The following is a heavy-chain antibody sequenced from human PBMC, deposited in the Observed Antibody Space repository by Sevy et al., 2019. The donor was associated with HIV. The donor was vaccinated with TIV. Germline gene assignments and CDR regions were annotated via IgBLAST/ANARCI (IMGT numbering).Heavy chain of an antibody. Sequence: GESLKISCAASGFTFSSYAMSWVRPAPGKGLEWVSAISGSGGSTYYADSMKGRFTISRANSKNTRYLQMNRRRAEDTAVYYWAKAPEGMAVAGRYFDYGGQGTLVTVS. CDR1: GFTFSSYA. CDR3: AKAPEGMAVAGRYFDY. V-gene: IGHV3-23*01. CDR2: ISGSGGST. D-gene: IGHD6-19*01. J-gene: IGHJ4*02.